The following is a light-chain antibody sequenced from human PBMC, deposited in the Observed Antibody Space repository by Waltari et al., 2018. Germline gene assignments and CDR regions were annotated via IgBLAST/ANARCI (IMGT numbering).Light chain of an antibody. V-gene: IGLV4-69*01. CDR3: QTGGHGAWV. Sequence: QLVLTQSPSASASLGASVKLTCTLSSGHSSNVIAWLPQRPETGPRYLMKVNSDGSHTKGDEIPDRFSGSSAGAERYLTISNLQSEDEADYFCQTGGHGAWVFGGGTTLTVL. CDR2: VNSDGSH. CDR1: SGHSSNV. J-gene: IGLJ3*02.